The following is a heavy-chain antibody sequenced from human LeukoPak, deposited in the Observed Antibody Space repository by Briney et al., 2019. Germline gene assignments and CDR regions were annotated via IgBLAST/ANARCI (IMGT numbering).Heavy chain of an antibody. J-gene: IGHJ4*02. CDR3: VRGTGY. CDR2: ISSNGDNT. CDR1: GFTFSTYD. V-gene: IGHV3-64D*06. Sequence: PGGSLRLSCSASGFTFSTYDMHWVRQAPGKGLEYVSAISSNGDNTYYADSVKGRFTISRDNSKNTLYLQMSSLRADDTAVYYCVRGTGYWGQGTLVTVSS.